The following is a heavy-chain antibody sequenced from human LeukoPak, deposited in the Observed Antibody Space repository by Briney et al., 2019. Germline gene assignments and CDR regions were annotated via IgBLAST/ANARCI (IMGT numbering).Heavy chain of an antibody. CDR1: GFTFSSYE. CDR3: ATHRVRSVLLWFGELLVDYYSGMDV. CDR2: ISSGGSNK. Sequence: GGSLRLSCAASGFTFSSYEMNWVRQAPGKGLEWVAYISSGGSNKYYADSVKGRFTISRDNAKNTLYLQMNSLRAEDTAVYYCATHRVRSVLLWFGELLVDYYSGMDVWGEATTVTVSS. D-gene: IGHD3-10*01. V-gene: IGHV3-48*03. J-gene: IGHJ6*04.